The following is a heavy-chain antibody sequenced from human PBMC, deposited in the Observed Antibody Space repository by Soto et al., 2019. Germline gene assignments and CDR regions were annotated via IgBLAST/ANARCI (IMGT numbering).Heavy chain of an antibody. J-gene: IGHJ6*02. V-gene: IGHV1-18*01. Sequence: ASVKVSCKASGYTFTSYDINWVRQATGQGLEWMGWISGYNGDTNYAQKFQGRVTMTIDTSTTTAYMELRSLTSDDTAVYYCAKNGQPPYYYYGLDVWG. D-gene: IGHD2-8*01. CDR1: GYTFTSYD. CDR2: ISGYNGDT. CDR3: AKNGQPPYYYYGLDV.